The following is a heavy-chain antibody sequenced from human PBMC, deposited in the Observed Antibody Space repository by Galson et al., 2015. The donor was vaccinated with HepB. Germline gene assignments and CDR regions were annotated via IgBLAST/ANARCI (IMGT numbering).Heavy chain of an antibody. J-gene: IGHJ4*02. V-gene: IGHV1-69*04. CDR1: GDTFYNYA. CDR3: ARDRLPLGALDY. Sequence: SVKVSCKASGDTFYNYAISWVRQAPGQGLEWMGRIIPVLGKANHAQKFQDRVTFTADKSTITGYMELRSLRSEDTAIYYCARDRLPLGALDYWGQGTLVTVSS. D-gene: IGHD1-26*01. CDR2: IIPVLGKA.